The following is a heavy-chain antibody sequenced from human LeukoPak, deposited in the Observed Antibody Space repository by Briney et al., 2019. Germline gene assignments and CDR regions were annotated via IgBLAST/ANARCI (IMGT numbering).Heavy chain of an antibody. V-gene: IGHV3-23*01. J-gene: IGHJ3*01. D-gene: IGHD5-18*01. CDR3: TTAALSWIQLWFPF. CDR2: ISGSGGST. Sequence: GGSLRLSCAASGFTFSSYAMSWVRQAPGKGLEWVSAISGSGGSTYYADSVKGRFTISRDNSKNTLYLQMNSLKTEDTAVYYCTTAALSWIQLWFPFWGQGTMVTVSS. CDR1: GFTFSSYA.